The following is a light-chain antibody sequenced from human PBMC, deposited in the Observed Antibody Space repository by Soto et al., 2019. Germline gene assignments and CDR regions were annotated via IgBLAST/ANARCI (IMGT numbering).Light chain of an antibody. CDR3: QQSYTTPQHT. CDR1: QSVLHSSNKKNY. CDR2: WAS. V-gene: IGKV4-1*01. J-gene: IGKJ2*01. Sequence: DIVMTQSPDSLAVSLGERATINCKSRQSVLHSSNKKNYLAWYQQKPGQPPKLLIYWASTRESGVPDRXXASGPGTHFTLTLCTLQAEDLAVYYCQQSYTTPQHTFGQGTNLEIK.